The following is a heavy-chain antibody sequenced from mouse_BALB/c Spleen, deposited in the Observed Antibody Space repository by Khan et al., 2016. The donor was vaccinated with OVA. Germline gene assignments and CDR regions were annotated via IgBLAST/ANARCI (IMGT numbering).Heavy chain of an antibody. CDR1: GYTFTSYV. J-gene: IGHJ3*01. Sequence: VRLQQSGPELVKPGASVKMSCKASGYTFTSYVMHWVKQKPGQGLEWIGYINPYNDGTKYNEKFKGTATLTSDKSSSTAYMELSSLTSEDSAVYDCARRDYFGSSSFAYWGQGTLVTVSA. CDR2: INPYNDGT. D-gene: IGHD1-1*01. V-gene: IGHV1S136*01. CDR3: ARRDYFGSSSFAY.